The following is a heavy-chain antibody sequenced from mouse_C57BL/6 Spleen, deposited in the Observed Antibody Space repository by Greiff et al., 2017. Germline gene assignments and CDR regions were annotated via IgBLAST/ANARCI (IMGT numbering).Heavy chain of an antibody. CDR3: ARPITTVVEEVAY. Sequence: EVQLQESVAELVRPGASVKLSCTASGFHIKNTYMHWVKQRPEQGLEWIGRIDPANGNTKYAPKFQGKATITADTSSNTAYLQLSSLTSEDTAIYYCARPITTVVEEVAYWGQGTLVTVSA. CDR2: IDPANGNT. D-gene: IGHD1-1*01. CDR1: GFHIKNTY. V-gene: IGHV14-3*01. J-gene: IGHJ3*01.